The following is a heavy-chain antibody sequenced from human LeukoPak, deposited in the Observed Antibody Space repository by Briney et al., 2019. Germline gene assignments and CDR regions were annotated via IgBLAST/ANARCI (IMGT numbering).Heavy chain of an antibody. D-gene: IGHD2-15*01. J-gene: IGHJ4*02. V-gene: IGHV3-21*01. CDR2: ITSSSNYI. Sequence: PGGSLRLSCAASGFTFSSYSMNWGRQAPGKGLEWVSSITSSSNYIYYADSVKGRFTISRDNAKNSLYLQMNSLRAEDTAVYYCARVYCSGGSCYYEGLEYWGQGTLVTVSS. CDR1: GFTFSSYS. CDR3: ARVYCSGGSCYYEGLEY.